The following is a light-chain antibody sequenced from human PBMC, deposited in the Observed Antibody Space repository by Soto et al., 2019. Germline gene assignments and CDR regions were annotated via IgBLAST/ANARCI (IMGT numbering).Light chain of an antibody. CDR3: CSYAGSSWV. J-gene: IGLJ3*02. Sequence: QSVLTQPRSVSGSPGQSVTISCTGTRTDVAAYNSVSWFQHHPGTAPKVMIYNVTKRPSGVPDRFSGSKSGNTASLTISGLQAEDEADYSCCSYAGSSWVFGGGTKLTVL. CDR2: NVT. CDR1: RTDVAAYNS. V-gene: IGLV2-11*01.